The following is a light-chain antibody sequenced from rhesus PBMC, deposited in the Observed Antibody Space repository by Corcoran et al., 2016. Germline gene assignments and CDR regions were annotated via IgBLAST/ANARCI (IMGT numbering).Light chain of an antibody. CDR1: QGISND. CDR3: QQYYRTPRT. CDR2: EAS. Sequence: DIQMTQSPSSLSASVGDRVTITCRASQGISNDLAWYQQKPGKTPKPLYYEASSLQSGIPSRFSGSGDGTDCTLTISSLQPEDFATYYCQQYYRTPRTFGQGTKVEIK. J-gene: IGKJ1*01. V-gene: IGKV1-25*01.